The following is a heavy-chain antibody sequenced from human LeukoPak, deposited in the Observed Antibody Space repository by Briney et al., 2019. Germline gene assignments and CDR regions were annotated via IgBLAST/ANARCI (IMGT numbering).Heavy chain of an antibody. CDR1: GFTFSNYG. V-gene: IGHV3-33*01. J-gene: IGHJ4*02. Sequence: GGSLRLSCATSGFTFSNYGMHWVRQAPGKGLEWVAVIWYDGSNKYYADSVKGRFTISRDNSKNTLYLQMNSLRAEDTAVYYCARGGYYDFWRGPGYWGQGTLVTVSS. CDR2: IWYDGSNK. CDR3: ARGGYYDFWRGPGY. D-gene: IGHD3-3*01.